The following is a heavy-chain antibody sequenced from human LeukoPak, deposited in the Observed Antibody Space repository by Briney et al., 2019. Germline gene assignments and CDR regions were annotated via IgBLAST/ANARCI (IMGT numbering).Heavy chain of an antibody. Sequence: GGSLRLSCAASGFTFSSYGMHWVRQAPGKGLEWVSVIYSGGSTYYADSVKGRFTISRDNSKNTLYLQMNSLRAEDTAVYYCARVNTAMVTYYFDYWGQGTLVTVSS. D-gene: IGHD5-18*01. CDR2: IYSGGST. CDR3: ARVNTAMVTYYFDY. CDR1: GFTFSSYG. V-gene: IGHV3-53*01. J-gene: IGHJ4*02.